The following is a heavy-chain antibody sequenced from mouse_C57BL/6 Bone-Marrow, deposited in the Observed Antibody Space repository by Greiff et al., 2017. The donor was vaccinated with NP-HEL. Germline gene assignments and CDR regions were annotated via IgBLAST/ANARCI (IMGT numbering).Heavy chain of an antibody. V-gene: IGHV1-4*01. D-gene: IGHD2-4*01. CDR2: INPSSGYT. Sequence: SGAELARPGASVKMSCKASGYTFTSYTMHWVKQRPGQGLEWIGYINPSSGYTKYNQKFKDKATLTADKSSSTAYMQLSSLTSEDSAVYYCARYDYLWYFDVWGTGTTVTVSS. CDR3: ARYDYLWYFDV. CDR1: GYTFTSYT. J-gene: IGHJ1*03.